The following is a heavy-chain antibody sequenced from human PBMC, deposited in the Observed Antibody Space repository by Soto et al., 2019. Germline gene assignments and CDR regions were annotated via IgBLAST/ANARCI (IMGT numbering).Heavy chain of an antibody. CDR1: GGSIRGSSHY. CDR2: MHYSGST. D-gene: IGHD2-2*01. Sequence: SETLSLTCTVSGGSIRGSSHYWGWIRQPPGKGLEWTASMHYSGSTFYNPSLKSRVTMSVDTSRNQFSLKLSSVTAADTAVYYCARTYCSSTNCQASRIDFDYWGQGTLVTVSS. CDR3: ARTYCSSTNCQASRIDFDY. J-gene: IGHJ4*02. V-gene: IGHV4-39*01.